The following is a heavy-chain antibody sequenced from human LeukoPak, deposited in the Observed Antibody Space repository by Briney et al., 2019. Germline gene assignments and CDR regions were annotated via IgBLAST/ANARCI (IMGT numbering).Heavy chain of an antibody. Sequence: PGGSLRLSCAASGFTFSSYSMNWVRQAPGKGLEWVSSISSSSSYIYHADSVKGRFTISRDNAKNSLYLQMSSLRAEDTAVYYCAREDGSGSYTYGMDVWGQGTTVTVSS. CDR3: AREDGSGSYTYGMDV. D-gene: IGHD3-10*01. J-gene: IGHJ6*02. V-gene: IGHV3-21*01. CDR2: ISSSSSYI. CDR1: GFTFSSYS.